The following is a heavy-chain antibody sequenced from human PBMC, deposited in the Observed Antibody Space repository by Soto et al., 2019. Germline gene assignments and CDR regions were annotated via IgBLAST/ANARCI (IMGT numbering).Heavy chain of an antibody. D-gene: IGHD6-13*01. V-gene: IGHV4-31*03. Sequence: PSETLSLTCTVSGGSISSGGYYWSWIRQHPGKGLEWIGFISYSGSTSYNPSLKSRVSISADTSKNHFSLRVSSVTAADTAVYYCAREVSTHFEYWGQGTLVTSPQ. CDR3: AREVSTHFEY. CDR1: GGSISSGGYY. J-gene: IGHJ4*02. CDR2: ISYSGST.